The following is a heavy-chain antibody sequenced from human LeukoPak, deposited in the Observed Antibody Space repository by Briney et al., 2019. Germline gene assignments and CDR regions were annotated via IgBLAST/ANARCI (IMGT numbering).Heavy chain of an antibody. V-gene: IGHV1-2*02. D-gene: IGHD6-13*01. CDR3: ASTPSSSRRFAFDI. J-gene: IGHJ3*02. CDR1: GYTFTGYY. Sequence: AASVKVSCKASGYTFTGYYMHWVRQAPGQGLEWMGWINPNSGGTTYAQKFQGRVTMTTDTSTSTAYMELRSLRSDDTAVYYCASTPSSSRRFAFDIWGQGTMVTVSS. CDR2: INPNSGGT.